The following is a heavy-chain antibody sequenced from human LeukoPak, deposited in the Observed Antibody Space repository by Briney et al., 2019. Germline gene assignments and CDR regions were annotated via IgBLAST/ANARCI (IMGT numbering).Heavy chain of an antibody. Sequence: ASVKVSCKASGYTFTSCYMHWVRQAPGQGREWMGIINPSGGSTSYAQKFQGRVTMTRDTSTSTVYMELSSLRSEDTAVYYCAIRHLVSQPIDYWGQGTLVTVSS. V-gene: IGHV1-46*01. CDR1: GYTFTSCY. J-gene: IGHJ4*02. D-gene: IGHD1-1*01. CDR2: INPSGGST. CDR3: AIRHLVSQPIDY.